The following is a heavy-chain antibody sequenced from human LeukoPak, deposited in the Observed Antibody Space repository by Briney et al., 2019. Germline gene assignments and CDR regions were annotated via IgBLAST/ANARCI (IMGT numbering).Heavy chain of an antibody. J-gene: IGHJ4*02. D-gene: IGHD3-10*01. CDR1: GGSISSYY. CDR2: IYNTGST. CDR3: ARETPYGSGSYPFDD. Sequence: PSETLSLTCTVSGGSISSYYWNWIRQPPGKGLEWIGYIYNTGSTSNNPSLKSRVTISVDTSKKHFSLRLSSVTAADTAVYYCARETPYGSGSYPFDDWGQGILVTVSS. V-gene: IGHV4-59*01.